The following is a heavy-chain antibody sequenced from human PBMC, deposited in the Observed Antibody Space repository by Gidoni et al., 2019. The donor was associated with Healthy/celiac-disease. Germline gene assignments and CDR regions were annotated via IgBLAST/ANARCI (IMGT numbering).Heavy chain of an antibody. CDR2: IRSKAYVGTT. Sequence: EVQLVESGGGLVQPGRSLRLSCTASGFTFGDYAMSWVRQAPGKGLEWVGFIRSKAYVGTTEDAASVKGRFTISRDDSKSIAYLQMNSLKTEDTAVYYCTRDGGYYYGSGSYHKFSNWGQGTLVTVSS. J-gene: IGHJ4*02. CDR1: GFTFGDYA. D-gene: IGHD3-10*01. CDR3: TRDGGYYYGSGSYHKFSN. V-gene: IGHV3-49*04.